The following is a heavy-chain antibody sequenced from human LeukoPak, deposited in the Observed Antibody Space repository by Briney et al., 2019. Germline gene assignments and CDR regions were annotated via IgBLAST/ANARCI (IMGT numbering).Heavy chain of an antibody. CDR1: GFTFSSYG. Sequence: GGSLRLSCAASGFTFSSYGMSWVRQAPGKGLEWVSAISGSGGSTYYADSVKGRFTISKDNAMDTLFLQMNSLRAEDTAVYYCAKSSWGYYYDSSGYYADYWGQGTLVTVSS. CDR3: AKSSWGYYYDSSGYYADY. D-gene: IGHD3-22*01. V-gene: IGHV3-23*01. J-gene: IGHJ4*02. CDR2: ISGSGGST.